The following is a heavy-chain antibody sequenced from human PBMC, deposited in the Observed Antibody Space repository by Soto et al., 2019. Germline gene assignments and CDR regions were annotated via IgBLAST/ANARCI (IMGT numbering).Heavy chain of an antibody. J-gene: IGHJ4*02. CDR2: ISAYDGDT. D-gene: IGHD6-6*01. CDR1: GYTFKTYG. V-gene: IGHV1-18*01. CDR3: ASSSSGSPDS. Sequence: QIQLVQSGAEVKQPGASVKVSCKASGYTFKTYGISWVRQAPGQGREWMGWISAYDGDTNHAQTLQGRVSMTTDITTSTAYMELTSLTSDDTAVYYCASSSSGSPDSWGQGTLVTVSS.